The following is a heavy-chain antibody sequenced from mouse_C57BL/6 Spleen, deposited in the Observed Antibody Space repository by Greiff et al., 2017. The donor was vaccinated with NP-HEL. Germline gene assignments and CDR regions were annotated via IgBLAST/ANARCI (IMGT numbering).Heavy chain of an antibody. CDR3: ARDTGTGWFAY. CDR1: GFTFSSYA. Sequence: EVQRVESGGGLVKPGGSLKLSCAASGFTFSSYAMSWVRQTPEKRLEWVATISDGGSYTYYPDNVKGRFTISRDNAKNNLYLQMSHLKSEDTAMYYCARDTGTGWFAYWGQGTLVTVSA. V-gene: IGHV5-4*01. D-gene: IGHD4-1*01. J-gene: IGHJ3*01. CDR2: ISDGGSYT.